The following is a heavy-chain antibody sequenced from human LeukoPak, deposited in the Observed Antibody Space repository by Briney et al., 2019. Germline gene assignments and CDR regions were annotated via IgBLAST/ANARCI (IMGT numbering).Heavy chain of an antibody. J-gene: IGHJ6*02. CDR1: GGSFSGYY. Sequence: PSETLSLTCAVCGGSFSGYYWSWTRRPPGKGLEWIGEINHSGSTNYNPSLKSRVTVSVDTSKNQFSLKLSSVTAADTAVYYCARGPNWTGMDVWGQGTTVTVSS. V-gene: IGHV4-34*01. D-gene: IGHD1-20*01. CDR3: ARGPNWTGMDV. CDR2: INHSGST.